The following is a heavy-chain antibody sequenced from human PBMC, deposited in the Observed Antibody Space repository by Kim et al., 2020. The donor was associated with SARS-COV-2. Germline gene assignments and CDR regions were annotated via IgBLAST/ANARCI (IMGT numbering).Heavy chain of an antibody. CDR1: GGSISSYY. CDR3: ARDEDAGYYSY. D-gene: IGHD3-9*01. J-gene: IGHJ4*02. Sequence: SETLSLTCTVSGGSISSYYWSWIRQPPGKGLEWIGYIYYSGSTNYNPSLKSRVTISVDTSKNQFSLKLSSVTAADTAVYYCARDEDAGYYSYWGQGTLVTVSS. CDR2: IYYSGST. V-gene: IGHV4-59*01.